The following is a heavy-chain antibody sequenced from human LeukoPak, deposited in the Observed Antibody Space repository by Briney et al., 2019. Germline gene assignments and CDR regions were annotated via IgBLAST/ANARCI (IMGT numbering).Heavy chain of an antibody. CDR3: ARADWDTAMIDY. CDR2: ISSSSSYI. CDR1: GFIFSSYW. J-gene: IGHJ4*02. Sequence: PGGSLRLSCAASGFIFSSYWMHWVRQAPGKGLEWVSSISSSSSYIYYADSVKGRFTISRDNAKNSLYLQMNSLRAEDTAVYYCARADWDTAMIDYWGQGTLVTVSS. V-gene: IGHV3-21*01. D-gene: IGHD5-18*01.